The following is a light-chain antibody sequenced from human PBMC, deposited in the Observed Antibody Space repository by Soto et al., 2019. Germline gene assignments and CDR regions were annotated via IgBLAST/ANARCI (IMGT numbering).Light chain of an antibody. CDR2: DAS. J-gene: IGKJ2*01. Sequence: DIQMTQSPSSLSASVGDRVTITCRASQSIRSYLNWYHQKPGKTPQLLIYDASTLQSGAPSRFTGSGSGTHFTLTISSLQPEDFATYYCQQSYTTPYTFGQGTKLEIK. V-gene: IGKV1-39*01. CDR1: QSIRSY. CDR3: QQSYTTPYT.